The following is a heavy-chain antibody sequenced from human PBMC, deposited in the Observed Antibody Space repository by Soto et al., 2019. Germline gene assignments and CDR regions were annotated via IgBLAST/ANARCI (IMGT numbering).Heavy chain of an antibody. J-gene: IGHJ4*02. CDR3: TTGLRGFDY. D-gene: IGHD2-15*01. Sequence: EVRLVESGGGLVKPGGSLRLSCAASGLTFTYAWMTWVRQAPGKGLEWVGRIKSNPEGGTTDYAAPVKGRFTISRDDSKNMLYLQINSLKTEDTAVYYCTTGLRGFDYWGQGALVTISS. CDR1: GLTFTYAW. CDR2: IKSNPEGGTT. V-gene: IGHV3-15*05.